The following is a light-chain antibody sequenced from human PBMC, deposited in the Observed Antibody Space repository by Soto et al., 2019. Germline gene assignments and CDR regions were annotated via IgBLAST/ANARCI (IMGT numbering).Light chain of an antibody. J-gene: IGLJ3*02. CDR2: GNN. V-gene: IGLV1-40*01. CDR3: QYYDSSLTAVV. Sequence: QSVLTQPPSVSGAPGQRVTISCTGNSSNMGTGYDVYWYQQLPGTAPKLLIYGNNNRPSGVPHRFSASKSGTSASLAVTGLQAEDEADYYCQYYDSSLTAVVFGGGTKLTVL. CDR1: SSNMGTGYD.